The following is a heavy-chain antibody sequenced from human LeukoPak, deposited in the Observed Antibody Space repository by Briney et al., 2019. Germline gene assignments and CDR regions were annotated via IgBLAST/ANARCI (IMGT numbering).Heavy chain of an antibody. Sequence: GGSLRLSCAASGFTFSSYEMNWVRQAPGKGLEWVSYLSRSGINIYYADSVKGRFTISRDNAKNSLYLQMNSLRAEDTAVYYCARDNYDFWSGYSYYYYMDVWGKGTTVTVSS. CDR2: LSRSGINI. J-gene: IGHJ6*03. CDR1: GFTFSSYE. CDR3: ARDNYDFWSGYSYYYYMDV. V-gene: IGHV3-48*03. D-gene: IGHD3-3*01.